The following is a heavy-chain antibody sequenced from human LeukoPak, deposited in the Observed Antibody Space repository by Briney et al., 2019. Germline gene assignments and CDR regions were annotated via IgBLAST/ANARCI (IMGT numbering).Heavy chain of an antibody. CDR3: AKDHIRPYYYDSSGSDFDY. J-gene: IGHJ4*02. CDR1: AFTFITYA. D-gene: IGHD3-22*01. CDR2: SIGSGGST. V-gene: IGHV3-23*01. Sequence: GRPLRLSCAASAFTFITYAMRRVRQAQGKDLEWVSASIGSGGSTYYADAVKGRFTIARDNSKSTLYLKMNSLRAEDTAVYYCAKDHIRPYYYDSSGSDFDYWGQGTLVTVSS.